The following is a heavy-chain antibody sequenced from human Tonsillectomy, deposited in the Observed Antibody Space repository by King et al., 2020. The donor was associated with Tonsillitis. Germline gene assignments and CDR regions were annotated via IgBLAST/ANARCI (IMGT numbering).Heavy chain of an antibody. CDR2: ISSSSSDI. Sequence: VQLVESGGGLVKPGGSLRLSCAASGFTFSNYSMNWVRQAPGKGLEWVSSISSSSSDIYYAESLKGRCTISIDNAKNLLYLRRNSLRAGDTAVDYCAVCDFWSESYYYYYYMDVWGKGTTVTVSS. J-gene: IGHJ6*03. D-gene: IGHD3-3*01. V-gene: IGHV3-21*01. CDR1: GFTFSNYS. CDR3: AVCDFWSESYYYYYYMDV.